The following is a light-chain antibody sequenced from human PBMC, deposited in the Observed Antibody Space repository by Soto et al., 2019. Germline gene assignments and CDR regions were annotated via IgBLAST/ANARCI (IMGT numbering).Light chain of an antibody. V-gene: IGLV2-14*01. CDR1: SSDVGGYNY. CDR3: SSSTSSSTLLYV. CDR2: DVG. J-gene: IGLJ1*01. Sequence: QSALTQPASVSGSPGQSITISCTGTSSDVGGYNYVSWYQQHPGKAPKLMIYDVGNRPSGVSNRFSGSKSGNTASLTVSGLQAEDEADYYCSSSTSSSTLLYVFGTGTKVTVL.